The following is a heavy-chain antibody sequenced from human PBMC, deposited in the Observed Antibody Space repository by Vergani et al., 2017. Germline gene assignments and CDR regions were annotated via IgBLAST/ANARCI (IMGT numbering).Heavy chain of an antibody. J-gene: IGHJ3*02. V-gene: IGHV3-21*05. Sequence: EVQLVESGGGLVKPGGSLRLSCAASGFTFSSYSMNWVRQAPGKGLEWVSYISSSGSTIYYADSVKGRFTISRDNAKNSLYLQMNSLRAEDTAVYYCARDSASHWGGDDAFDIWGQGTMVTVSS. D-gene: IGHD3-16*01. CDR3: ARDSASHWGGDDAFDI. CDR2: ISSSGSTI. CDR1: GFTFSSYS.